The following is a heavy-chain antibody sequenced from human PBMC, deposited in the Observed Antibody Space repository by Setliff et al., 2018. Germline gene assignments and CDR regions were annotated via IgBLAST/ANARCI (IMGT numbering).Heavy chain of an antibody. Sequence: GASVKVSCKVSGGAFSNYGLGWVRQAPGQGLLWMGRIIPILETTNYAQNFQGRVSITADESTRTAYMELSSLTFEDTAVYYCARWNGSGYFYYWGQGTWVTVSS. V-gene: IGHV1-69*11. D-gene: IGHD3-3*01. CDR1: GGAFSNYG. CDR2: IIPILETT. CDR3: ARWNGSGYFYY. J-gene: IGHJ4*02.